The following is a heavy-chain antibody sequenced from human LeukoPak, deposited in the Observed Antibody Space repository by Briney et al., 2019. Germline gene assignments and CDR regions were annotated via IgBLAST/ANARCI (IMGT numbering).Heavy chain of an antibody. CDR1: GGSLSGYY. CDR3: ARGVGGYCTNGVCYRGHYVDV. CDR2: INHSGST. Sequence: SETLSLTCAVYGGSLSGYYWSRIRQPPGKGLEWIGEINHSGSTNYNPSLKSRVTISVDTSKNQFSLKLCSVTAADTAVYYCARGVGGYCTNGVCYRGHYVDVWGKGTTVTVSS. V-gene: IGHV4-34*01. J-gene: IGHJ6*03. D-gene: IGHD2-8*01.